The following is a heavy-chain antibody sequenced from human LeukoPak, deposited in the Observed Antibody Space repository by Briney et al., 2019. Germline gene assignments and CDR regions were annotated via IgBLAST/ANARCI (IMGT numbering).Heavy chain of an antibody. D-gene: IGHD1-26*01. V-gene: IGHV3-74*01. Sequence: GGSLRLSCAASGITFRTNWMHWVRQAPGKGLVWVSRINPDGSSPHYADSVKGRFTIYGDNAKKSLYLQMTSLRAEDTAVYYCARGESWAFDYWGQRTLVTVSS. J-gene: IGHJ4*02. CDR3: ARGESWAFDY. CDR1: GITFRTNW. CDR2: INPDGSSP.